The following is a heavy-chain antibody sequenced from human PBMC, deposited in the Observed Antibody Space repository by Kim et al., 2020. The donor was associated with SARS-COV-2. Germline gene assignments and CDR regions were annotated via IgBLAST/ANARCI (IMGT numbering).Heavy chain of an antibody. J-gene: IGHJ6*02. CDR2: ITASGGST. CDR1: GFTFSNYA. Sequence: GGFLRLSCAASGFTFSNYAMTWVRQAPGRGLEWVSSITASGGSTYSADSVKGRFSISRDNSKNIMYVQMNSLRADDTAVYYCARRITMIRGVAVSGMDVWGQGTTVTVSS. D-gene: IGHD3-10*01. V-gene: IGHV3-23*01. CDR3: ARRITMIRGVAVSGMDV.